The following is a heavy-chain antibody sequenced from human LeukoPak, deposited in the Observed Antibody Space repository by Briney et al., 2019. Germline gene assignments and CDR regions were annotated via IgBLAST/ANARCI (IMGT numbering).Heavy chain of an antibody. Sequence: SETLSLTCTVSGDSISNSTYYWGWIRQPPGKGLEWIGNIYYSGSIYYNPSLKSRVTISVDTSKSQFSLKLSSVTAADTAVYYCAGGRYSFGSFDYWGQGALVTVSS. J-gene: IGHJ4*02. CDR3: AGGRYSFGSFDY. CDR1: GDSISNSTYY. CDR2: IYYSGSI. D-gene: IGHD5-18*01. V-gene: IGHV4-39*01.